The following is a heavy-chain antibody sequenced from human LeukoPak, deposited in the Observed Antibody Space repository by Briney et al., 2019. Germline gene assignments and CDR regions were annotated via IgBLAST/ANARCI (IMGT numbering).Heavy chain of an antibody. CDR1: GFTFSSYE. D-gene: IGHD2-15*01. J-gene: IGHJ4*02. CDR3: ARGCSGGSCYDY. V-gene: IGHV3-48*03. Sequence: GGSLRLSCAASGFTFSSYEMNWVRQAPGKGLEWVSYISSSGSTIYYADSVKGRFTISRDNAKNSLYLQMNSLRAEDTAVYYCARGCSGGSCYDYWGQGTLVTVS. CDR2: ISSSGSTI.